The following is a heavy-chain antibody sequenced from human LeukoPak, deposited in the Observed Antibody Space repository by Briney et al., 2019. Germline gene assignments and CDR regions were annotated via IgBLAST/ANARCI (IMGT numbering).Heavy chain of an antibody. Sequence: GGSLRLSCAASGFTSSSYGMHWVRQAPGKGLEWVAVISYAGSTEYYADSVKGRFTISRDNSKNTLYLQINSLRAEDTAVYYCTKEPIPVAGGYYFDYWGQGTLVTVSS. J-gene: IGHJ4*02. V-gene: IGHV3-30*18. CDR1: GFTSSSYG. CDR3: TKEPIPVAGGYYFDY. D-gene: IGHD6-19*01. CDR2: ISYAGSTE.